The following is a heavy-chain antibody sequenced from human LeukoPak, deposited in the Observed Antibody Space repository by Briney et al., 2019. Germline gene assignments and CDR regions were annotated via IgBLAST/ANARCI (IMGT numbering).Heavy chain of an antibody. J-gene: IGHJ4*02. CDR3: ARAFGYSSSWYDY. V-gene: IGHV3-13*01. Sequence: PGGSLRLSCAASGFTFSSYDMHWVRQATGKGLEWVSAIGTAGDTYYPGSVKGRFTISRENAKNSLYLQMNSLRAGDTAVYYCARAFGYSSSWYDYWGQGTLVTVSS. CDR2: IGTAGDT. CDR1: GFTFSSYD. D-gene: IGHD6-13*01.